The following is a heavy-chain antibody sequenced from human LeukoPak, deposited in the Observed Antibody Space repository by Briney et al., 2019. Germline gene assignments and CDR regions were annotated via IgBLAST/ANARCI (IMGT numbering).Heavy chain of an antibody. CDR2: IHYSGST. J-gene: IGHJ4*02. D-gene: IGHD5-18*01. Sequence: PSETLSLTCTVSGGSISSSSYYWGWIRQPPGKGLEWIGSIHYSGSTYYNPSLKSRVTISVDTSKNQFSLKLSSVTAADTAVYYCARPRGYSYGPFDYWGQGTLVTVSS. CDR1: GGSISSSSYY. CDR3: ARPRGYSYGPFDY. V-gene: IGHV4-39*07.